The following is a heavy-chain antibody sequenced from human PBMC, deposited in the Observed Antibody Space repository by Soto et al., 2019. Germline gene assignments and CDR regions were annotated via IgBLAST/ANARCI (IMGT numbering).Heavy chain of an antibody. J-gene: IGHJ6*02. Sequence: NPSETLSLTCSVSGASMNNYYGSWVRQPPGKGLEWIGYMYYSGSSNYNSSLKSRVTISVDTSKNQFSLKLSSVTAADTAVYYCVRDHRGYDRGVYYYYGMDVWGQGTTVTVSS. V-gene: IGHV4-59*01. CDR1: GASMNNYY. D-gene: IGHD3-10*01. CDR3: VRDHRGYDRGVYYYYGMDV. CDR2: MYYSGSS.